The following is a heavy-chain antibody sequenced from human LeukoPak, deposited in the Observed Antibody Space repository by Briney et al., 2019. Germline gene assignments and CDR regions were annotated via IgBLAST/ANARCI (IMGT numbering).Heavy chain of an antibody. CDR2: IYYSGST. Sequence: PSETLSLTCTVSGDFITAYYWSWIRQPPGKGLEWIGYIYYSGSTNYNPSLKSRVTISVDTSKNQFSLKLSSVTAADTAVYYCAREETSWRNAFDIWGQGTMVTVSS. V-gene: IGHV4-59*01. J-gene: IGHJ3*02. D-gene: IGHD5-24*01. CDR3: AREETSWRNAFDI. CDR1: GDFITAYY.